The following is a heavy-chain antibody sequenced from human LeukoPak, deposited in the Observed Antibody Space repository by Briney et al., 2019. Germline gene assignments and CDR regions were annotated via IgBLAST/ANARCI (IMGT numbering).Heavy chain of an antibody. J-gene: IGHJ4*02. CDR2: FDPEDGET. Sequence: ASVKVSCKASAYTFTGYHMHWVRQAPGKGLEWMGGFDPEDGETIYAQKFQGRVTMTEDTSTDTAYMELSSLRSEDTAVYYCATGERIFPPQFDYWGQGTLVTVSS. V-gene: IGHV1-24*01. CDR1: AYTFTGYH. D-gene: IGHD2-15*01. CDR3: ATGERIFPPQFDY.